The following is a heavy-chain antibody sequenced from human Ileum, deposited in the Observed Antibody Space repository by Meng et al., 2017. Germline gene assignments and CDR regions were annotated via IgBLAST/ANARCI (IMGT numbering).Heavy chain of an antibody. V-gene: IGHV4-34*01. J-gene: IGHJ4*02. CDR1: GGSFSGYY. CDR3: ARGGGRYGPDFDY. CDR2: INHSGST. Sequence: QVQLQQWGAGLLKPPEPLSLTCAVYGGSFSGYYWSWIRQPPGKGLEWIGEINHSGSTNYNPSLKSRVTISVDTSKNQFSLKLSSVTAADTAVYYCARGGGRYGPDFDYWGQGTLVTVSS. D-gene: IGHD3-16*01.